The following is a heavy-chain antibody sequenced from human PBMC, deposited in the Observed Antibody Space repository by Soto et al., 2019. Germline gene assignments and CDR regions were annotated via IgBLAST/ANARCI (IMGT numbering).Heavy chain of an antibody. CDR1: GYTFTSYV. CDR2: INAGNGNT. V-gene: IGHV1-3*01. CDR3: TRPSLTNYAFDI. D-gene: IGHD1-1*01. Sequence: QVHLVQSGTEVMKPGASVKVSCKASGYTFTSYVVHWVRQAPGQSLEWMGCINAGNGNTKYSQKFQGRVTIMRDTSASTAYMEVSSLRSEDTAVYYCTRPSLTNYAFDIWGQGTVVTVSS. J-gene: IGHJ3*02.